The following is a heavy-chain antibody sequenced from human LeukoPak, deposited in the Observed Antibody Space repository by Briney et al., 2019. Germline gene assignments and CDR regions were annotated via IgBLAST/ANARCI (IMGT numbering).Heavy chain of an antibody. Sequence: SETLSLTCTVSGGSISSYYWSWIRQPAGKGLEWIGRIYTSGSTNYNPSLKSRVTMSVDTSKNQFSLKLSSVTAADTAVYYCARVQSRGTRHYYYGIDVWGQGTTVTVSS. V-gene: IGHV4-4*07. D-gene: IGHD2-2*01. CDR2: IYTSGST. CDR1: GGSISSYY. CDR3: ARVQSRGTRHYYYGIDV. J-gene: IGHJ6*02.